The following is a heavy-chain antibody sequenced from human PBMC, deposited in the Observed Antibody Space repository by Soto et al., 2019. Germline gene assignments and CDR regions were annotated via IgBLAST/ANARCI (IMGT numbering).Heavy chain of an antibody. D-gene: IGHD5-12*01. Sequence: GESLKISCKGSGYSYTSYWIGWVRQRPGRGLEWMGIINPADSEANYSPSFQGQVTISADRSISTAYLQWSSLKASDTAMYYCARLDGYNTSSYPWGQGTLVTVSS. J-gene: IGHJ5*02. CDR1: GYSYTSYW. CDR3: ARLDGYNTSSYP. CDR2: INPADSEA. V-gene: IGHV5-51*01.